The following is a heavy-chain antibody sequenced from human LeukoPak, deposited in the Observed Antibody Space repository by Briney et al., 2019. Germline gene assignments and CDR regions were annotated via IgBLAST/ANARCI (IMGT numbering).Heavy chain of an antibody. CDR2: IYYSGST. Sequence: SETLSLTCTVSGGSISSYYWSWIRQPPGKGLEWIGYIYYSGSTNYNPSLKSRVTISVDTSKNQFSLKLSSVTAADTAVYYCARRPNSYGYYFHYWGQGTLVTVSS. J-gene: IGHJ4*02. V-gene: IGHV4-59*08. CDR1: GGSISSYY. D-gene: IGHD5-18*01. CDR3: ARRPNSYGYYFHY.